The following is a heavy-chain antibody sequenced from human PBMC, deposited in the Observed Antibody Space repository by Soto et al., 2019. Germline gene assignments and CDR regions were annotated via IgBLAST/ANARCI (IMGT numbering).Heavy chain of an antibody. J-gene: IGHJ6*02. CDR2: IYYSGST. V-gene: IGHV4-59*01. Sequence: SETLSLTCTVSGGSISSYYWSWIRQPPGKGLEWIGYIYYSGSTNYNPSLKSRVTISVDTSKNQFSLKLSSVTAADTAVYYCAKEIMVYAMHDWKTYYYYGMDVWGQGTTVTVSS. CDR1: GGSISSYY. D-gene: IGHD2-8*01. CDR3: AKEIMVYAMHDWKTYYYYGMDV.